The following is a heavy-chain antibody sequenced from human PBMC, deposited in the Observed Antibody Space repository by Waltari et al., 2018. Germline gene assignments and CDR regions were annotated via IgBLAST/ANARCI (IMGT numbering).Heavy chain of an antibody. CDR3: AKDGEIVVVPASAWFDP. J-gene: IGHJ5*02. CDR1: GFTFSSYA. V-gene: IGHV3-23*01. CDR2: ISWSGGST. D-gene: IGHD2-2*01. Sequence: EVQLLESGGGLVQPGGSLRLSCAASGFTFSSYAMSWVRQAPGKGLEWVSAISWSGGSTYYADSLKGRFTISRDNSKNTLYLQMNSLRAEDTAVYYCAKDGEIVVVPASAWFDPWGQGTLVTVSS.